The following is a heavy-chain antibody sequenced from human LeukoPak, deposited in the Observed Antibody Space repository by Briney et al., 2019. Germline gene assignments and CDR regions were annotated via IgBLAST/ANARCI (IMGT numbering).Heavy chain of an antibody. CDR1: GYGFSNYW. V-gene: IGHV5-51*01. CDR3: ARRYYHTTEFDP. CDR2: IYPADSST. D-gene: IGHD3-10*01. Sequence: GESLRISFKASGYGFSNYWIGWVRPLPGKGPEWVGFIYPADSSTRYSPSFQGQVTISADKSISTAYLQWSSLKASDTAMYYCARRYYHTTEFDPWGQGTLVTVSS. J-gene: IGHJ5*02.